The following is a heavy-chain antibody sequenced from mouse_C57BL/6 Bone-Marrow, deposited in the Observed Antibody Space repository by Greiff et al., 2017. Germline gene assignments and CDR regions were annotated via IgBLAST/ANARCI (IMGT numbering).Heavy chain of an antibody. CDR2: ISSGSSTI. D-gene: IGHD1-1*01. CDR3: ARPNCDGSRSWFAY. J-gene: IGHJ3*01. CDR1: GFTFSAYG. V-gene: IGHV5-17*01. Sequence: EVKLVESGGGLVKPGGSLKLSCAASGFTFSAYGMHWVRQAPEKGLEWVAYISSGSSTIYYADTVKGRFTISRDNAKNTLFLQMTRLRSEDTAMYYCARPNCDGSRSWFAYWGQGTLVTVSA.